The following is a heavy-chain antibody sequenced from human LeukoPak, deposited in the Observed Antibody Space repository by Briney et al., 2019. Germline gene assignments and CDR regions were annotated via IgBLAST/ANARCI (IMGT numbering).Heavy chain of an antibody. CDR1: GGSFSGYY. Sequence: PSETLSLTCAVYGGSFSGYYWSWIRQPPGKGLEWIGEVNHSGSTNYNPSLKSRVAISVDTSKNQFSLKLSSVTAADTAVYYCARGNYYDSSGYRSYYYYGMDVRGQGTTVTVSS. J-gene: IGHJ6*02. CDR3: ARGNYYDSSGYRSYYYYGMDV. V-gene: IGHV4-34*01. D-gene: IGHD3-22*01. CDR2: VNHSGST.